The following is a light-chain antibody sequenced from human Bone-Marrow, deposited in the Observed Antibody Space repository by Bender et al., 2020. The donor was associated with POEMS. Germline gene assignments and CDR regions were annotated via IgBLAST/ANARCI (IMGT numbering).Light chain of an antibody. CDR3: CSYAGTTTFVV. CDR2: GYN. V-gene: IGLV1-40*01. CDR1: SSNTGSGYD. Sequence: QSVLTQPPSVSGAPGQRVTISCTGSSSNTGSGYDINWYQHLPGTAPKLLIYGYNNRPSGVSNRFSGSKSGNTASLTISGLQAEDEADYSCCSYAGTTTFVVFGGGTKLTVL. J-gene: IGLJ2*01.